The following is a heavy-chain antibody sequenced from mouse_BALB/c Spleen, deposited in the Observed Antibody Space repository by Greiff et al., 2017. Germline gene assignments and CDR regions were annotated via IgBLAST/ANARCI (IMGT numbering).Heavy chain of an antibody. D-gene: IGHD2-4*01. CDR1: GFTFSSFG. V-gene: IGHV5-17*02. Sequence: EVMLVESGGGLVQPGGSRKLSCAASGFTFSSFGMHWVRQAPEKGLEWVAYISSGSSTIYYADTVKGRFTISRDNPKNTLFLQMTSLRSEDTAMYYCARRRDDYDGDYFDYWGQGTTLTVSS. J-gene: IGHJ2*01. CDR3: ARRRDDYDGDYFDY. CDR2: ISSGSSTI.